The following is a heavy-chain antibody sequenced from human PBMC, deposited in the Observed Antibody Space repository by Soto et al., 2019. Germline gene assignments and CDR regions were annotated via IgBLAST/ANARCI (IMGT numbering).Heavy chain of an antibody. V-gene: IGHV4-31*03. CDR3: ARIVRSPHYDFWSGYIDY. Sequence: QVQLQESGPGLVKPSQTLSLTCTVSGGSISSGGYYWSWIRQHPGKGLEWIGYIYYSGSTYYNPSLKSRVTISVDTSKNQFSLKLSSVTAADTAVYYCARIVRSPHYDFWSGYIDYWGQGTLVTVSS. J-gene: IGHJ4*02. CDR2: IYYSGST. D-gene: IGHD3-3*01. CDR1: GGSISSGGYY.